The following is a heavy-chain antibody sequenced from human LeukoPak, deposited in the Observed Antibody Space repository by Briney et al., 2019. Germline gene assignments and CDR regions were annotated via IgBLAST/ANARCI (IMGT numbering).Heavy chain of an antibody. CDR2: IYSGGST. Sequence: GGSLRLSCTVSGFTVSSNYMSWVRQPPGQGLEWVSIIYSGGSTYCADSVKGRFTISRDNSKNTLYLQMNSLRAEDTAVYYCARVGYTDTWYSSPPFDYWGQGTLVTVSS. CDR1: GFTVSSNY. V-gene: IGHV3-66*01. J-gene: IGHJ4*02. CDR3: ARVGYTDTWYSSPPFDY. D-gene: IGHD2-15*01.